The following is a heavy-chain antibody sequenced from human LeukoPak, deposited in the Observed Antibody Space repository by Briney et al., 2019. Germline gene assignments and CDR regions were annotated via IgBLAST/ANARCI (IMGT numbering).Heavy chain of an antibody. D-gene: IGHD6-13*01. CDR1: GFTFSNYL. CDR3: ARDASSWSYWLDP. Sequence: GGSLRLSCAASGFTFSNYLMHWVRQAPGKGLVWLSRINSDGSSTHYADSVKGRFTISRDNAKSTLYLQMNSLGAEDTAVYYCARDASSWSYWLDPWGQGTLVTVSS. J-gene: IGHJ5*02. V-gene: IGHV3-74*01. CDR2: INSDGSST.